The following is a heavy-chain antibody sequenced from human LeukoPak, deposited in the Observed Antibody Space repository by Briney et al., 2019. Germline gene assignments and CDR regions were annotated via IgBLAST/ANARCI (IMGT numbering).Heavy chain of an antibody. D-gene: IGHD2-15*01. J-gene: IGHJ4*02. V-gene: IGHV4-31*03. CDR3: ARVRGGRWFFDY. CDR2: IYYSGST. CDR1: GGSISSGGYY. Sequence: PSQTLSLTCTVSGGSISSGGYYWSWIRQHPGKGLEWIGYIYYSGSTYYNPFLKSRVTISVDTSKNQFSLKLSSVTAADTAVYYCARVRGGRWFFDYWGQGTLVTVSS.